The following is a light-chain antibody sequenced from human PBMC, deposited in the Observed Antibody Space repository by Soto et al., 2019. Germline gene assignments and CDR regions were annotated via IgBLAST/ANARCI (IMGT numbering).Light chain of an antibody. CDR1: QSLLHSNGYNF. J-gene: IGKJ2*01. Sequence: DIVMTQSPLSLPVTPGEPASISCRYSQSLLHSNGYNFLDWYLQKPGQSPQLLIHLGSNRASGVPDRFSGSGSGTDFTLRISRVEAEDVGVYYCMQALQTPPYTFGQGTKVEIK. V-gene: IGKV2-28*01. CDR3: MQALQTPPYT. CDR2: LGS.